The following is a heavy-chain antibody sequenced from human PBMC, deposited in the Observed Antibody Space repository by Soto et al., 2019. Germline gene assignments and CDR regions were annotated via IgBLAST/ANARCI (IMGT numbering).Heavy chain of an antibody. V-gene: IGHV4-31*03. Sequence: SETLSLTCTVSGGSISSGGYYWSWIRQHPGKGLEWIGYIYYSGSTYYNPSLKSRVTISVDTSKNQFSLKLSSVTAADTAVYYCARMVRFLEWLRMDVWGQGTTVTVSS. CDR2: IYYSGST. D-gene: IGHD3-3*01. J-gene: IGHJ6*02. CDR1: GGSISSGGYY. CDR3: ARMVRFLEWLRMDV.